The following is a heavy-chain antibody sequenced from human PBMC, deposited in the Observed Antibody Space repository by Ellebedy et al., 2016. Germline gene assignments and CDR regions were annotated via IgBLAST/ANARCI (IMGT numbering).Heavy chain of an antibody. CDR2: ISNDGNDE. J-gene: IGHJ6*02. CDR3: AKVRSSEFYNKYDMDV. CDR1: GFTFSRFD. D-gene: IGHD3-10*01. Sequence: GESLKISXAASGFTFSRFDIHWVRQAQGKGLEWVAAISNDGNDENYGASVKGRFSISRDNSKIRVYLQMNSLRLEDTAVYYCAKVRSSEFYNKYDMDVWGQGTTVTVSS. V-gene: IGHV3-30*18.